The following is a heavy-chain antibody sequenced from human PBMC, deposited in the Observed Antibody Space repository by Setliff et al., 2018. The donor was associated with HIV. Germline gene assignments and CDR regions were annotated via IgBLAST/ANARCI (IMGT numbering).Heavy chain of an antibody. CDR3: ASRVYYYASNNFLREEGFDP. J-gene: IGHJ5*02. D-gene: IGHD3-22*01. CDR2: IHYNERT. V-gene: IGHV4-39*01. CDR1: GGPASNSRYY. Sequence: SETLSLTCTVSGGPASNSRYYWAWIRQPPGKGLEYIGSIHYNERTYYNPSLKSRVAISIDTSKNQFSLNLTSVTAADTAVYYCASRVYYYASNNFLREEGFDPWGQGTLVTVSS.